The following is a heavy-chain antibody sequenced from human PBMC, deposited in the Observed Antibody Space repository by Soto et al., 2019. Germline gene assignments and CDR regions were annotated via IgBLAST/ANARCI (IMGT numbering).Heavy chain of an antibody. V-gene: IGHV3-33*01. J-gene: IGHJ6*02. CDR3: ARGPYYDFWSGPGGYYYYYGMDV. CDR1: GFTFSSYG. Sequence: PGGSLRLSCAASGFTFSSYGMHWVRQAPGKGLEWVAVIWYDGSNKYYADSVKGRFTISRDNSKNTLYLQMNSLRAEDTAVYYCARGPYYDFWSGPGGYYYYYGMDVWGQGTTVTVSS. D-gene: IGHD3-3*01. CDR2: IWYDGSNK.